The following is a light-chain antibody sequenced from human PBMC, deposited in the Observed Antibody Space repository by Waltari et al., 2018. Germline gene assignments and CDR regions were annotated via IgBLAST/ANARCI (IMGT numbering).Light chain of an antibody. V-gene: IGKV4-1*01. Sequence: IVMTQSPDSLAVSPGERATINFKFSQSLLKSSNNKNSFGWFQQKPGQPPTLLISWASTGESGVPDRFSGSGSGTDFTLTISSLQAEDVAVYYCQQYWSSPLTFGGGTKVEIK. CDR3: QQYWSSPLT. J-gene: IGKJ4*01. CDR1: QSLLKSSNNKNS. CDR2: WAS.